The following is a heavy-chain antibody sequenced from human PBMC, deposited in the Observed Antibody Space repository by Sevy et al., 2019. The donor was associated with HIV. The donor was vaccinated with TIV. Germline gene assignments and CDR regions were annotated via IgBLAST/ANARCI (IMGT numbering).Heavy chain of an antibody. J-gene: IGHJ5*02. CDR2: IDRSGSTI. V-gene: IGHV3-11*01. CDR1: GFTFSDYY. Sequence: GGSLRLSCAASGFTFSDYYMSWIRQAPGKGLEWVSYIDRSGSTISYSDSVKGRFTISRDNAKKSVYLQINSLRAEDTSVYYCARENTMIEEPGWFDPWGQGTLVTVSS. CDR3: ARENTMIEEPGWFDP. D-gene: IGHD3-22*01.